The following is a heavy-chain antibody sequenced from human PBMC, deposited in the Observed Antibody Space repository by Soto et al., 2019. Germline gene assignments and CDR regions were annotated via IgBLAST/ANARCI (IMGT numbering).Heavy chain of an antibody. CDR3: ARNPPMTRGNGMDV. V-gene: IGHV3-7*03. Sequence: EVQLVESGGGLVQPGGSLRLSCAASGFTFSSYWMSWVRQAPGKGLEWGANMKQDGIEKYYVDSVKGRFTSSRDNAKNSLYLQMNSLRAEDTAVYYCARNPPMTRGNGMDVWGQGTTVTVSS. CDR1: GFTFSSYW. CDR2: MKQDGIEK. D-gene: IGHD3-10*01. J-gene: IGHJ6*02.